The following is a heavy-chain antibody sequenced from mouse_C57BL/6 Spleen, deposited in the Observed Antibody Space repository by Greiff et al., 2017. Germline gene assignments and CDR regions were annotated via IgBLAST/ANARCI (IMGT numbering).Heavy chain of an antibody. CDR1: GYTFTSYN. Sequence: LQQSGAELVRPGASVKMSCKASGYTFTSYNMHWVKQTPRQGLEWIGAIYPGNGDTSYNQKFKGKATLTVDKSSSTAYMQLSSLTSEDSAVYFCARGYGYDEGFYFDYWGQGTTLTVSS. V-gene: IGHV1-12*01. CDR3: ARGYGYDEGFYFDY. D-gene: IGHD2-2*01. J-gene: IGHJ2*01. CDR2: IYPGNGDT.